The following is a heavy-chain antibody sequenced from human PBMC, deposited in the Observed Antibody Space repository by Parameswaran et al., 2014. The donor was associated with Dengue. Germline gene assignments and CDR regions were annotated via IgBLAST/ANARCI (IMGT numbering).Heavy chain of an antibody. Sequence: WVRQAPGQGLEWMGWSSGYNGKTFYAQKFQGRVTMTTDTSTSTAYMELRRLKSDDTAVYYCASDGCSTGTCSYSNINWIDPWGQGTLVTVSS. CDR3: ASDGCSTGTCSYSNINWIDP. J-gene: IGHJ5*02. CDR2: SSGYNGKT. D-gene: IGHD2-15*01. V-gene: IGHV1-18*01.